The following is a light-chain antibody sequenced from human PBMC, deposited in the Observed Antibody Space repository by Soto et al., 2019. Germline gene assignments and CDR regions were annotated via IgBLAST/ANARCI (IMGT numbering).Light chain of an antibody. Sequence: DIQMTQSPSSLSASVGDRVTITCRASQNINTFLNWYRQTPGKAPELLIYAASSLQTGVPSRFSGSASGTDFTLTNSSLQPEDFATYYCQQSFATPFTFGQGTKLEIK. CDR3: QQSFATPFT. J-gene: IGKJ2*01. V-gene: IGKV1-39*01. CDR1: QNINTF. CDR2: AAS.